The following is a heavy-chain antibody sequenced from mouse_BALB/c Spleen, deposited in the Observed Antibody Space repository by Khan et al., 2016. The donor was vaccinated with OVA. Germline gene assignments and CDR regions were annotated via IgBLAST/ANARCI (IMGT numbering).Heavy chain of an antibody. CDR2: ISYGGST. CDR1: GYSITSDYA. D-gene: IGHD1-1*01. Sequence: EVKLLESGPGLVKPSQSLSLTCTVTGYSITSDYAWDWIRQFPGNKLEWMGYISYGGSTSYKPSLKSRISITRDTSKNQFFLQLNSVNTEDTATYYCARKNYYGYAMDYGGQGTSGTVSA. CDR3: ARKNYYGYAMDY. J-gene: IGHJ4*01. V-gene: IGHV3-2*02.